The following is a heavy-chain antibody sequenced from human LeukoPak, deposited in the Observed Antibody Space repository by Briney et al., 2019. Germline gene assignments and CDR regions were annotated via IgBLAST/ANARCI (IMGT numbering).Heavy chain of an antibody. CDR2: INPSGGST. CDR1: GFTFSSYA. D-gene: IGHD6-19*01. J-gene: IGHJ4*02. CDR3: ARVSIAVAGFDY. Sequence: GGSLRLSCAASGFTFSSYAMHWVRQAPGQGLEWMGIINPSGGSTSYAQKFQGRVTMTRDTSTSTVYMELSSLRSEDTAVYYCARVSIAVAGFDYWGQGTLVTVSS. V-gene: IGHV1-46*01.